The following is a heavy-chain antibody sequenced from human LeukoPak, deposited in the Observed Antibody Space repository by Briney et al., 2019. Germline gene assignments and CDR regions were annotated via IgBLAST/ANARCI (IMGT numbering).Heavy chain of an antibody. J-gene: IGHJ3*02. CDR2: IYHSGST. D-gene: IGHD1-26*01. V-gene: IGHV4-30-2*01. CDR1: GGSLSSGGYY. CDR3: ARDEGATEGGAFDI. Sequence: PSQTLSLTCTVSGGSLSSGGYYWSWIRQPPGKGLEWIGYIYHSGSTYYNPSLKSRVTISVDRSKNQFSLKLSSVTAADTAVYYCARDEGATEGGAFDIWGQGTMVTVSS.